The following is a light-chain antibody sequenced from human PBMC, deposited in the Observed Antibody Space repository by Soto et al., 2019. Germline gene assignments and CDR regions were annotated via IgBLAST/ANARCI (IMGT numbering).Light chain of an antibody. J-gene: IGLJ2*01. CDR2: TNN. CDR1: SSNIGSNS. V-gene: IGLV1-44*01. Sequence: QSVLTQPPSASATPGQRVTISCSGSSSNIGSNSVNWYQQLPGTAPKLLIYTNNQRPSGVPDRFSASKSGTSASLAISGLQSEDEAEYFCATWDDSLNGVIFGGGTKLTVL. CDR3: ATWDDSLNGVI.